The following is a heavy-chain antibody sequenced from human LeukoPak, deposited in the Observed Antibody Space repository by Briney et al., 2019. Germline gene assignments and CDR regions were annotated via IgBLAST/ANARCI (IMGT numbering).Heavy chain of an antibody. J-gene: IGHJ4*02. D-gene: IGHD5-18*01. CDR2: INPNSGGT. V-gene: IGHV1-2*02. CDR1: GYTFTAFL. Sequence: ASVKVSCKTSGYTFTAFLMHWVRQAPGQGLEWMGWINPNSGGTNYAQKFQGRVTMTRDTSISTAYKELSRLRSDDTAVYYCARIHDTSMGKFDYWGQGTLVTVSS. CDR3: ARIHDTSMGKFDY.